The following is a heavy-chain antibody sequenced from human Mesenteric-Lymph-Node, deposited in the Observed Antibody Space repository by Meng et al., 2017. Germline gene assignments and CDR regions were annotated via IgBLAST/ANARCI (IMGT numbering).Heavy chain of an antibody. V-gene: IGHV3-33*08. CDR3: ARDGGHRADP. CDR1: GFTFGTYG. CDR2: IWYDGSNK. Sequence: GRLAESGGGLVQPGGSLRLSCTGTGFTFGTYGMSWVRQAPGKGLEWVAVIWYDGSNKYYADSVKGRFTISRDNSKNTLYLQMNSLRAEDTAAYYCARDGGHRADPWGQGTLVTVSS. J-gene: IGHJ5*02. D-gene: IGHD2-15*01.